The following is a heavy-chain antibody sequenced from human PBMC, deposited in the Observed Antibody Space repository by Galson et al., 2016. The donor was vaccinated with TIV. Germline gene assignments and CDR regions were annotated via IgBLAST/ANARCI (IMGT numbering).Heavy chain of an antibody. J-gene: IGHJ4*02. V-gene: IGHV1-8*02. CDR2: MNPNSGNT. CDR1: GYTFTSYD. D-gene: IGHD4-17*01. Sequence: SVKVSCKASGYTFTSYDINWVRQATGQGLEWMGWMNPNSGNTGYAQKFRGRVTMTRNTSVRTAYMELSSLRSEDTAVDYRARSGDYGDDWGQGTLVTVSS. CDR3: ARSGDYGDD.